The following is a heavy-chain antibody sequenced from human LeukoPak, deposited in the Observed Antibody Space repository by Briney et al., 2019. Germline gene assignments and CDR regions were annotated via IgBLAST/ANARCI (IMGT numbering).Heavy chain of an antibody. Sequence: PGGSLRLSCAASGLTFSSNYMNWVRQAPGKGLEWVSYISSSSTTIYYADSVKGRFTISRDNAKNSLYLQMNSLRAEDTALYYCARDRCSGGRCYSLSVGYMDVWGKGTTVTVSS. D-gene: IGHD2-15*01. J-gene: IGHJ6*03. V-gene: IGHV3-48*01. CDR3: ARDRCSGGRCYSLSVGYMDV. CDR1: GLTFSSNY. CDR2: ISSSSTTI.